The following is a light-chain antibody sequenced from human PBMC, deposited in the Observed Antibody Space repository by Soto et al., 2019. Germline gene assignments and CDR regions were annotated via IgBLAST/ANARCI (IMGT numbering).Light chain of an antibody. V-gene: IGKV3-20*01. J-gene: IGKJ5*01. CDR1: QSVGSSY. Sequence: EIVLTQSPGTLSLSPGERATLSCRASQSVGSSYLAWYQQKPGQTPRLLIYGASSRATGTPDRISGGGSGTHFTLTISRLEPEDFAVYYCQRYVTSSITFGQGTRLEIK. CDR2: GAS. CDR3: QRYVTSSIT.